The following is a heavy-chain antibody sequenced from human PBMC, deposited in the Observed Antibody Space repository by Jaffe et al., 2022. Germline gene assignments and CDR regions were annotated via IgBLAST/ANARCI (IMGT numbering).Heavy chain of an antibody. V-gene: IGHV4-38-2*01. Sequence: QVQLQESGPGLVKPSETLSLTCAVSGYSISSGYYWGWIRQPPGKGLEWIGSIYHSGSTYYNPSLKSRVTISVDTSKNQFSLKLSSVTAADTAVYYCARHTVVAEYYYGSGSPGVVDYWGQGTLVTVSS. CDR2: IYHSGST. CDR3: ARHTVVAEYYYGSGSPGVVDY. CDR1: GYSISSGYY. J-gene: IGHJ4*02. D-gene: IGHD3-10*01.